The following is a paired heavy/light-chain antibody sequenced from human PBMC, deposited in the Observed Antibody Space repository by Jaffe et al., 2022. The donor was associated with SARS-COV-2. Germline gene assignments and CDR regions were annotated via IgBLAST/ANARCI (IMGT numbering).Heavy chain of an antibody. J-gene: IGHJ4*02. CDR3: ARAPDFDASGSYYHS. CDR2: ISPYNGNT. CDR1: GYTFINYG. V-gene: IGHV1-18*01. Sequence: QVQLVQSGAEVKKPGASVRVSCRASGYTFINYGLTWVRQAPGQGLEWMGWISPYNGNTNYAQSFQGRVTMTADTSTNTAYMELRSLRSDDTAVYYCARAPDFDASGSYYHSWGQGTLVTVSS. D-gene: IGHD3-10*01.
Light chain of an antibody. V-gene: IGLV3-19*01. Sequence: SSELTQDPAVSVALGQTVTITCRGDNLRIYYASWYQLKPGQAPILVFYGKNNRPSGIPDRFSASRSGDTASLSITGAQAEDEADYYCNSRDSSGNRLVFGGGTKLTVL. CDR1: NLRIYY. CDR3: NSRDSSGNRLV. CDR2: GKN. J-gene: IGLJ3*02.